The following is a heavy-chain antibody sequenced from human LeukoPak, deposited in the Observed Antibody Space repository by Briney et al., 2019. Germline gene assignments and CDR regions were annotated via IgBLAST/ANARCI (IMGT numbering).Heavy chain of an antibody. CDR1: GGSINSNY. V-gene: IGHV4-59*08. CDR3: ARRGYSYGLKYYFDY. CDR2: IYYSGTT. Sequence: SETLSLTCAVSGGSINSNYWSWIRQPPGKGLEWIGYIYYSGTTNYNPSLKSRVTISVDTSKTQFSLKLSSVSAADTAVYYCARRGYSYGLKYYFDYWGQGTLVTVSS. D-gene: IGHD5-18*01. J-gene: IGHJ4*02.